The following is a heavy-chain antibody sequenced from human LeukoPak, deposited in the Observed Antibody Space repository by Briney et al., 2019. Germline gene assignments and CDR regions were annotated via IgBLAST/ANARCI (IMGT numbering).Heavy chain of an antibody. J-gene: IGHJ4*02. Sequence: ASVKVSCKASGYSFISYGISWVRQATGQGLEWMGWMNPNSGNTGYAQKFQGRVTMTRNTSISTAYMELSSLRSEDTAVYYCARGREMAPTYYFDYWGQGPWSPSPQ. D-gene: IGHD5-24*01. V-gene: IGHV1-8*02. CDR2: MNPNSGNT. CDR3: ARGREMAPTYYFDY. CDR1: GYSFISYG.